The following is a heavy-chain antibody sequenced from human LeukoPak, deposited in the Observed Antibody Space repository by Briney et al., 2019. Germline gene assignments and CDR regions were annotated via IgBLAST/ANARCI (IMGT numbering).Heavy chain of an antibody. V-gene: IGHV4-31*03. D-gene: IGHD2-8*02. Sequence: PSQTLSLTCTVSGGSISSGGYYWSWIRQHPGKGLEWIGYIYYSGSTYYNPSLKSRVTISVDTSKNQFSLKLSSVTAADTAVYCCASFQVLGTKVGFDYWGQGTLVTVSS. CDR2: IYYSGST. CDR1: GGSISSGGYY. CDR3: ASFQVLGTKVGFDY. J-gene: IGHJ4*02.